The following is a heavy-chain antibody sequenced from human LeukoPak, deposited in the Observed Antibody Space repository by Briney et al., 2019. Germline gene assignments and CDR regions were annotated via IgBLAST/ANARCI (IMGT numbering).Heavy chain of an antibody. CDR3: TRVGDYGGNWAWYFDL. CDR1: GFTFSSYS. V-gene: IGHV3-48*01. J-gene: IGHJ2*01. D-gene: IGHD4-23*01. Sequence: GGSLRLSCAASGFTFSSYSMNWVRQAPGKGLEFVSYISTSSSTIYYADSVKGRFTISRDNAKNSLYLQMNSLRAEDTAVYYCTRVGDYGGNWAWYFDLWGRGTLVTVSS. CDR2: ISTSSSTI.